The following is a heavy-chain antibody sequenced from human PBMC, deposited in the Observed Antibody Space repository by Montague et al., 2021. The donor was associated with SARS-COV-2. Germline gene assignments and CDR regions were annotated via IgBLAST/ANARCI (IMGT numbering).Heavy chain of an antibody. CDR2: IYYSGTT. CDR3: ARGLPYQMVAGAIPNYSMDV. D-gene: IGHD2-15*01. CDR1: GASISSGGFY. V-gene: IGHV4-31*03. Sequence: TQSLTCTVSGASISSGGFYWSWLRQHPRKGLEWIGFIYYSGTTYHNPSLKSRLTISIDPSKNQFSLKLSSVTAADTAVYYCARGLPYQMVAGAIPNYSMDVWGQGTTVTGSS. J-gene: IGHJ6*02.